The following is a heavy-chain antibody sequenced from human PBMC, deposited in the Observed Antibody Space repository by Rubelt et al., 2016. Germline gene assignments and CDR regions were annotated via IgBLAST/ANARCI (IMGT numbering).Heavy chain of an antibody. J-gene: IGHJ4*02. CDR3: ARLYYYDSSGYFDY. CDR1: GGSISSSSYY. V-gene: IGHV4-39*01. D-gene: IGHD3-22*01. Sequence: QLHLQESGPGLVKPSETLPLTCTVSGGSISSSSYYWGWIRQPPGKGLEWIGSIYYSGSTYYNPSLKGRVTISLDTSKNQFSLKLSSVTAADTAVYYCARLYYYDSSGYFDYWGQGTLVTVSS. CDR2: IYYSGST.